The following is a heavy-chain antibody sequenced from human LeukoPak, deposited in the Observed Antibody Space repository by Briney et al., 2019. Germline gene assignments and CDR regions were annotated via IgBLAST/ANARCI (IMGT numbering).Heavy chain of an antibody. Sequence: GGSLRLSCAASGFTFSSYSMNWVRQAPGKGLEWVSYISSSSSTIYYADSVKGRFTISRDNAKNTLYLHMTSLRAEDTAVYYCTNSDDYGDYWGQGTLVTVSS. CDR3: TNSDDYGDY. CDR2: ISSSSSTI. J-gene: IGHJ4*02. CDR1: GFTFSSYS. V-gene: IGHV3-48*04.